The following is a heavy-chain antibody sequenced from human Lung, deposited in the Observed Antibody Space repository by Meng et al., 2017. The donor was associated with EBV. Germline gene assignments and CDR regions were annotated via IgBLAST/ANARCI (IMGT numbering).Heavy chain of an antibody. CDR1: SGSISSDTSA. J-gene: IGHJ4*02. CDR2: VYRSGRT. Sequence: LPLHESGSGLVKPSQTLSFTGAVSSGSISSDTSAWTWIRQRPGKGLEWIGFVYRSGRTYYNPSLKSRVIISVDRSNNQFSLELNSVSAADTAVYYCARQSGYFDYWGQGTLVTVSS. CDR3: ARQSGYFDY. V-gene: IGHV4-30-2*01. D-gene: IGHD3-10*01.